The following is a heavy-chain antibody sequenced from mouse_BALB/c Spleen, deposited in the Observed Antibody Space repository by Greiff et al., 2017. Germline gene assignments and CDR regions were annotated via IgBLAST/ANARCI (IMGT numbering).Heavy chain of an antibody. D-gene: IGHD1-1*01. Sequence: DVKLVESGGGLVKPGGSLKLSCAASGFTFSSYAMSWVRQTPEKRLEWVASISSGGSTYYPDSVKGRFTISRDNARNILYLQMSSLRSEDTAMYYCARGGATVVATKSAWFAYWGQGTLVTVSA. CDR1: GFTFSSYA. CDR2: ISSGGST. V-gene: IGHV5-6-5*01. CDR3: ARGGATVVATKSAWFAY. J-gene: IGHJ3*01.